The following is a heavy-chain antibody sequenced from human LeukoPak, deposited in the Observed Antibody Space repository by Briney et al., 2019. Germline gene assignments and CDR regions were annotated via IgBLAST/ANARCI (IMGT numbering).Heavy chain of an antibody. CDR1: GGSFSGYY. CDR2: INHSGST. D-gene: IGHD3-16*01. Sequence: SETLSLTCAVYGGSFSGYYWSWIRQPPGKGLEWIGEINHSGSTNYNPSLKSRVTISVDTSKNQFSLKLSSMTAADTAVYYCARTRGRIMITFGGVHFDYWGQGTLVTVSS. V-gene: IGHV4-34*01. CDR3: ARTRGRIMITFGGVHFDY. J-gene: IGHJ4*02.